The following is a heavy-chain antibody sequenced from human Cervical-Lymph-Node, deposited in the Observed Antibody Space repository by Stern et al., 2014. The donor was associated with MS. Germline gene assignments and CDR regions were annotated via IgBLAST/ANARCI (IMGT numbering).Heavy chain of an antibody. D-gene: IGHD2-21*02. V-gene: IGHV1-24*01. J-gene: IGHJ6*02. CDR2: YKPQPGES. CDR3: ATHRGRVTYYYGLDV. CDR1: GYTLTEMS. Sequence: VQLVQSGAEVKKPGASVKVSCKVSGYTLTEMSMHWVRQAPGKGLEWMGGYKPQPGESVYAKKIQGIVTMAEDRSTDTAYMELTSLRSDDTAVYYCATHRGRVTYYYGLDVWGQGTTVTVSS.